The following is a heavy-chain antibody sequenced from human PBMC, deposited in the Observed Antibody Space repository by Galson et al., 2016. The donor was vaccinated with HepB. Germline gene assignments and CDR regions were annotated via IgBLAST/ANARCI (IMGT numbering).Heavy chain of an antibody. CDR1: GYTFTRYY. J-gene: IGHJ2*01. D-gene: IGHD3-10*01. Sequence: SVKVSCKASGYTFTRYYMHWVRQAPGQGLEWMGIINPNGGSTSYSQKFKGRVTMTRDTSTNTVYMELRSLRSDDTAVYYRARVGTMGRGDIITRYFDLWGRGTLVTVSS. V-gene: IGHV1-46*01. CDR2: INPNGGST. CDR3: ARVGTMGRGDIITRYFDL.